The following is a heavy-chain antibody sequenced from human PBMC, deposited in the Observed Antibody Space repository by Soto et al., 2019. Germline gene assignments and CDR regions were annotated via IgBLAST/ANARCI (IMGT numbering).Heavy chain of an antibody. Sequence: GGSLILSCAASGFIFSSYAMHWVRQAPGKGLEWVSSISGSGRITDYEDFVKGRFTISRDTSKDALYLEMNSLRAYDTAVYSCAKDPYSDVLSGYFPYFDYWAQGSLVTVSS. CDR2: ISGSGRIT. CDR1: GFIFSSYA. D-gene: IGHD3-3*01. J-gene: IGHJ4*02. V-gene: IGHV3-23*01. CDR3: AKDPYSDVLSGYFPYFDY.